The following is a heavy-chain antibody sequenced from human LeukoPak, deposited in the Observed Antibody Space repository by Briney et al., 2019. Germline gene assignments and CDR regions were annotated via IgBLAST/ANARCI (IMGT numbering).Heavy chain of an antibody. J-gene: IGHJ4*02. Sequence: ASVKVSCKASGYTFNGYYMHWVRQAPGKGLEWMGWIYPNSGGTNYAQKLQGRVTMTRDTSISTAYMELSRLRSADTAVYYCARDMGSIHDYGDYGHLYFDHGGQETLVSVST. D-gene: IGHD4-17*01. CDR1: GYTFNGYY. CDR3: ARDMGSIHDYGDYGHLYFDH. V-gene: IGHV1-2*02. CDR2: IYPNSGGT.